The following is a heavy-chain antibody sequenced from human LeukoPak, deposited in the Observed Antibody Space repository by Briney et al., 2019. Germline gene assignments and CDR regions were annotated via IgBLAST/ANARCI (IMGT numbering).Heavy chain of an antibody. CDR1: GFTFSSYA. CDR2: ISGSGGST. V-gene: IGHV3-23*01. J-gene: IGHJ4*02. Sequence: GGSLRLSCAASGFTFSSYAMSWVRQAPGKGLEWVSAISGSGGSTYYADSVKGRFTISRDNSKNTLYLQMNSLRAEDTAVYYCAKALENYDILTGYHYWGQGTLVTVSS. CDR3: AKALENYDILTGYHY. D-gene: IGHD3-9*01.